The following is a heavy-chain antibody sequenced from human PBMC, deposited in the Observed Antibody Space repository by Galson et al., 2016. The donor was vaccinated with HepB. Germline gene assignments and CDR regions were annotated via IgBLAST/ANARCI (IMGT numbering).Heavy chain of an antibody. Sequence: SLRFSCAASGFNFNIFAMHWVRQAPGKGLEWVAVIWYAGYYKYSADAVKGRFTISRDNSENTLYLQMDSLTTEDTAVYYCARTEKLSSSGHYLDYWGQGTLVTVSS. D-gene: IGHD1-1*01. CDR3: ARTEKLSSSGHYLDY. J-gene: IGHJ4*02. CDR2: IWYAGYYK. V-gene: IGHV3-33*01. CDR1: GFNFNIFA.